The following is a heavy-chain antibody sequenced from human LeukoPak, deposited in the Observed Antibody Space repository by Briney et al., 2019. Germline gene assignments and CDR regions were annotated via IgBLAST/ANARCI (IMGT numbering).Heavy chain of an antibody. V-gene: IGHV3-74*01. CDR1: GFTFSSYW. CDR2: IDINGRST. D-gene: IGHD5-12*01. J-gene: IGHJ3*02. Sequence: GGSLRLSCAASGFTFSSYWMHWVRQDPRKGLLWVARIDINGRSTSYAESVQGRFTISRDNAKNTLYLQMNNLRAEDTAVYYCARDGYSGYAFTAFDIWGQGTMVTVSS. CDR3: ARDGYSGYAFTAFDI.